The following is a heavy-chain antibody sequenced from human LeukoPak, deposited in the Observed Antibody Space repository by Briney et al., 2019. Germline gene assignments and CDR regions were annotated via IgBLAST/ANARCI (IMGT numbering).Heavy chain of an antibody. D-gene: IGHD6-19*01. J-gene: IGHJ1*01. Sequence: GGSLRLSCAASGFTFSSYGMHWVCQAPGKGLEWVTYIRYDGTNKYYADSVKGRFTISRDNSMNTLYLQMNSLRPEDTAVYYCARGGKIPLAGTRSPQYFQHWGQGTLVTVSS. CDR3: ARGGKIPLAGTRSPQYFQH. V-gene: IGHV3-30*02. CDR2: IRYDGTNK. CDR1: GFTFSSYG.